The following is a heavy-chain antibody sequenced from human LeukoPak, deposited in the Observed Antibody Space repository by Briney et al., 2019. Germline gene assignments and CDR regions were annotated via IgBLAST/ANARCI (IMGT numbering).Heavy chain of an antibody. CDR1: GFTVSSNY. CDR3: ARETYYYDSSGYYPSYFDY. V-gene: IGHV3-53*01. Sequence: PGGSLRLSCAASGFTVSSNYMSWVRQAPGKGLEWVSVIYSGGSTYYADSVKGRFTISRDNSKSTLYLQMNSLRAEDTAVYYCARETYYYDSSGYYPSYFDYWGQGTLVTVSS. J-gene: IGHJ4*02. CDR2: IYSGGST. D-gene: IGHD3-22*01.